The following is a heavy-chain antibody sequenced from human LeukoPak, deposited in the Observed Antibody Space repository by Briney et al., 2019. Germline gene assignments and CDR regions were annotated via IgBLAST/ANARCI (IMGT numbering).Heavy chain of an antibody. CDR2: ISNSDNKP. CDR1: GFTFSSYA. J-gene: IGHJ4*02. Sequence: PGGSLRLSCAASGFTFSSYAMSWVRQAPGKGLEWVSTISNSDNKPYYADSVKGRFTISRDNSKNTLHLQMNSLTAEDPAMYYCAKATGTLGNWGQGTLVTVSS. CDR3: AKATGTLGN. D-gene: IGHD1-1*01. V-gene: IGHV3-23*01.